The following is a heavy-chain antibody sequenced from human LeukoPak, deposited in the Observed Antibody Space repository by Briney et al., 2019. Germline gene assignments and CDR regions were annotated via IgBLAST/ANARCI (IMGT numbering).Heavy chain of an antibody. CDR1: GFTLSSYN. CDR2: ISWRSSDI. Sequence: GGSLRLSCVASGFTLSSYNMKWVRQAPGKRLEWVSSISWRSSDIEYADSVKGRFTISRDIDKKSLYLQMNSLRAEDTAVYYCAKVGATLNSGSYLNWFDPWGQGTLVTVSS. J-gene: IGHJ5*02. D-gene: IGHD1-26*01. CDR3: AKVGATLNSGSYLNWFDP. V-gene: IGHV3-21*04.